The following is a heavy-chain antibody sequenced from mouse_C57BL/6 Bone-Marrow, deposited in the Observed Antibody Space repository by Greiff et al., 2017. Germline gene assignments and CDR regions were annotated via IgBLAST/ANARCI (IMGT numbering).Heavy chain of an antibody. CDR1: GFNIKDDY. CDR3: TTEVY. CDR2: FDPENGDT. D-gene: IGHD1-3*01. V-gene: IGHV14-4*01. J-gene: IGHJ2*01. Sequence: EVQLVESGAELVRPGASVKLSCTASGFNIKDDYMHWVKQRPEQGLEWIGWFDPENGDTESASKFQGKATITADTSSNTAYLQLSGLTSADTAIYYCTTEVYWGQGTTLTVSS.